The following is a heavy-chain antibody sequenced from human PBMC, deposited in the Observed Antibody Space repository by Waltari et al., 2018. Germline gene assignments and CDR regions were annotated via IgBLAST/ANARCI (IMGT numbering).Heavy chain of an antibody. CDR1: GGTFSSYA. D-gene: IGHD2-2*02. CDR3: ARDNCSSTSCYSYYYYMDV. V-gene: IGHV1-69*12. CDR2: IIPIFGTA. Sequence: QVQLVQSGAEVKKPGSSVKVSCKASGGTFSSYAISWVRPAPGQGLEWMGGIIPIFGTANYAQKFQGRVTITADESTSTAYMELSSLRSEDTAVYYCARDNCSSTSCYSYYYYMDVWGKGTTVTISS. J-gene: IGHJ6*03.